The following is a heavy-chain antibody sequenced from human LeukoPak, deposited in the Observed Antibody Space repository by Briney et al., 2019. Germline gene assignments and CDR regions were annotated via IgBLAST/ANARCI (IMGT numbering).Heavy chain of an antibody. J-gene: IGHJ6*03. CDR1: GGSISSSSYY. CDR2: IYYSGST. V-gene: IGHV4-39*07. Sequence: PSETLSLTCTVSGGSISSSSYYWGWIRQPPGKGLEWIGSIYYSGSTYYNPSLKSRVTISVDTSKNQFSLKLSPVTAADTAVYYCAREYYYGLVYYYYYYMDVWGKGTTVTVSS. CDR3: AREYYYGLVYYYYYYMDV. D-gene: IGHD3-10*01.